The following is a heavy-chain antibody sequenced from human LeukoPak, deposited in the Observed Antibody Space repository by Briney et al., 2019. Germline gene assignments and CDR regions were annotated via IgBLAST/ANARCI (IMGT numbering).Heavy chain of an antibody. Sequence: GGSLRLSCTVSGITIRNYGMSWVRQAPGKGLEWVSAISGSGDGTYYADSVKGRFTISRDNSKNTLYLQMNSLRAEDTAVYYCARDLYRIVVVPHYFDYWGQGTLVTVSS. V-gene: IGHV3-23*01. CDR2: ISGSGDGT. D-gene: IGHD3-22*01. CDR3: ARDLYRIVVVPHYFDY. J-gene: IGHJ4*02. CDR1: GITIRNYG.